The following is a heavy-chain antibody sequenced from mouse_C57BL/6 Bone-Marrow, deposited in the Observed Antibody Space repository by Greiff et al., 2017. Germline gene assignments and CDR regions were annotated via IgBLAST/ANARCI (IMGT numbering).Heavy chain of an antibody. CDR2: IYPGDGDT. CDR1: GYAFSSSW. Sequence: VHLVESGPELVKPGASVKISCKASGYAFSSSWMNWVKQRPGKGLEWIGRIYPGDGDTNYNGKFKGKATLTADKSSSTAYMQLSSLTSEDSAVYFCARRGLGRGYYFDYWGQGTTLTVSS. CDR3: ARRGLGRGYYFDY. D-gene: IGHD2-2*01. J-gene: IGHJ2*01. V-gene: IGHV1-82*01.